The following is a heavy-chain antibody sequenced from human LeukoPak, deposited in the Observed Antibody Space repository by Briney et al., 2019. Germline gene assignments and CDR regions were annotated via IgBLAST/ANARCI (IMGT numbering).Heavy chain of an antibody. CDR1: GYTFTGYY. CDR3: ARGYCSGGSCYSVENWFDP. CDR2: INPNSGGT. J-gene: IGHJ5*02. V-gene: IGHV1-2*06. Sequence: ASVKVSCNAAGYTFTGYYIFWVRQAPGQGLEWMGRINPNSGGTNYAQKFQGRVTMTRDTSISTAYMELSRLRSDDTAVYYCARGYCSGGSCYSVENWFDPWGQGTLVTVSS. D-gene: IGHD2-15*01.